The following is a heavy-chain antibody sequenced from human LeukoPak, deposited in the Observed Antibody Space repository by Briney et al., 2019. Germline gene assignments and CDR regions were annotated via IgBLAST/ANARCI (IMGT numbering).Heavy chain of an antibody. Sequence: VASVKVSCKASGYTFTSYAMHWVRQAPGQRLEWMGWINADNGNTKYSQKFQGRVTITRDTSASTAYMELSSLRSEDTAVYYCARAQRGGYCSGGSCYKDWFDPWGQGTLVTVSS. CDR1: GYTFTSYA. CDR2: INADNGNT. CDR3: ARAQRGGYCSGGSCYKDWFDP. V-gene: IGHV1-3*01. D-gene: IGHD2-15*01. J-gene: IGHJ5*02.